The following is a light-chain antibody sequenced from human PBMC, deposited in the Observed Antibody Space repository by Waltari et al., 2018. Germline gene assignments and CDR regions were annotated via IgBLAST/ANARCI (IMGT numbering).Light chain of an antibody. V-gene: IGLV1-40*01. CDR1: RSNIGAGYD. CDR3: QSYDSSLSAV. J-gene: IGLJ3*02. CDR2: AFS. Sequence: QSVLTQPPSVSGAPGHSVTISCTGSRSNIGAGYDVHWYQQLPGAAPKLLIYAFSNRPSGVPGRFYGSKSGTSASLAINGLQAEDEAVYYCQSYDSSLSAVFGGGTKVTVL.